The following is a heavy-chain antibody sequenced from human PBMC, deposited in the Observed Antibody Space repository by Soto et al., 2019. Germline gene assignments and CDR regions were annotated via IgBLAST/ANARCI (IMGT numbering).Heavy chain of an antibody. D-gene: IGHD6-6*01. Sequence: SETLSLGCAVSGRSINGANWCRSVRQNKAKGLEWIGEIYHSGSTNYNPSLNRRVSRSVHKSNHQFSLKLSYVTAEDKAVYYCARVSIAARLNENYCEYWGQG. CDR3: ARVSIAARLNENYCEY. V-gene: IGHV4-4*02. J-gene: IGHJ4*02. CDR2: IYHSGST. CDR1: GRSINGANW.